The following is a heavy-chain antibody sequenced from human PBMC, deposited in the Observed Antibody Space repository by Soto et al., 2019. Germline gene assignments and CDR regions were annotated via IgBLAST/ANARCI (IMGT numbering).Heavy chain of an antibody. V-gene: IGHV1-3*01. CDR3: ARVQGYGENLYYFDY. Sequence: QVQLVQSGAEVKKPGASVKVSCKASGYTFTSYAMHWVRQAPGQRLEWMGWINAGNGNTKYSQKFQGRVTITRDTSASKAYMELSSLRSEDTAVYYCARVQGYGENLYYFDYWGQGTLVTVSS. J-gene: IGHJ4*02. CDR1: GYTFTSYA. CDR2: INAGNGNT. D-gene: IGHD4-17*01.